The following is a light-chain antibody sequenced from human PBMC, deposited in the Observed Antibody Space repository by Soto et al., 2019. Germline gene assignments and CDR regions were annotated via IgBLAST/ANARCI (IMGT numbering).Light chain of an antibody. J-gene: IGLJ1*01. CDR3: SSYTGGSTFV. Sequence: QSVLTHPASVSGSPGQSITISCTGTSSDVGGYDYVSWYQQLPGKAPKLLIYDVNNRPSGVSHRFSGSTSGNTASLTISGFQAEDEAYYYCSSYTGGSTFVFGTGTKVTVL. V-gene: IGLV2-14*01. CDR1: SSDVGGYDY. CDR2: DVN.